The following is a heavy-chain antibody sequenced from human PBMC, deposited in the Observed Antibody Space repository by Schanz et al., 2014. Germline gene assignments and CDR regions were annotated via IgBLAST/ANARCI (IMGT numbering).Heavy chain of an antibody. CDR1: GGSFSGYY. Sequence: QVQLQQWGAGLLKPSETLSLTCAVYGGSFSGYYWTWIRQPPGKGLEWIGHRDSSGSTKYNPSLKSRVTISIDTSKNQISLRLRSVTEADTAVYYCARDGLGADYWGQGTLVTVSA. V-gene: IGHV4-34*01. CDR3: ARDGLGADY. CDR2: RDSSGST. J-gene: IGHJ4*02.